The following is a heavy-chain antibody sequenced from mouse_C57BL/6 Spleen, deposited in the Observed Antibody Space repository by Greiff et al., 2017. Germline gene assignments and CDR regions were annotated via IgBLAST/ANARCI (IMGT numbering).Heavy chain of an antibody. CDR1: GYTFTSYW. D-gene: IGHD2-10*02. CDR3: ARYGNYADYFDY. Sequence: QVHVKQPGAELVRPGSSVKLSCKASGYTFTSYWMHWVKQRPIQGLEWIGNIDPSDSETHYNQKFKDKATLTVDKSSSTAYMQLSSLTSEDSAVYYCARYGNYADYFDYWGQGTTLTVSS. J-gene: IGHJ2*01. CDR2: IDPSDSET. V-gene: IGHV1-52*01.